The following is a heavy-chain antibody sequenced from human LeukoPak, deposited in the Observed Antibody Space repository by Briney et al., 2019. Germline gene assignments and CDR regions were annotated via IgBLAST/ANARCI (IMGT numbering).Heavy chain of an antibody. CDR2: IYTSGST. Sequence: SETLSLTCTVSGGSISSYYWSWIRQPAGKGLEWIGRIYTSGSTNYNPSLKSRVTMSVNTSKNQFSLRLSSVTAADTAVYYCARYSNYYGSGSYYSRHNWFDPWGQGTLVTVSS. D-gene: IGHD3-10*01. CDR1: GGSISSYY. CDR3: ARYSNYYGSGSYYSRHNWFDP. V-gene: IGHV4-4*07. J-gene: IGHJ5*02.